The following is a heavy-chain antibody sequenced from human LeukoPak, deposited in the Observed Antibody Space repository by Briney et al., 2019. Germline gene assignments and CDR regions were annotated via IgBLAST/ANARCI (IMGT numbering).Heavy chain of an antibody. J-gene: IGHJ6*02. CDR1: GYSISSGYY. D-gene: IGHD6-13*01. Sequence: SETLSLTCTVSGYSISSGYYWGWIRQPPGKGLEWIGSIYHSGSTYYNPSLKSQVTISVDTSKNQFSLKLSSVTAADTAVYYCASGRQQLAHYGMDVWGQGTTVTVSS. CDR2: IYHSGST. CDR3: ASGRQQLAHYGMDV. V-gene: IGHV4-38-2*02.